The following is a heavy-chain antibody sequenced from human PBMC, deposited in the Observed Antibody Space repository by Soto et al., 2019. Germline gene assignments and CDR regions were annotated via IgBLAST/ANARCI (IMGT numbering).Heavy chain of an antibody. V-gene: IGHV3-48*04. D-gene: IGHD2-15*01. CDR3: ARAPCSGGSCPYYYYGIDV. CDR1: GFTFSNFG. Sequence: WGFLLLSCAASGFTFSNFGMHWVRQAPGKGLERVSYINSSGSTIYYAAYVTGRFTISRDNAKNSLYLQMNSLRAEDTAVSYCARAPCSGGSCPYYYYGIDVWRQGTTVTVSS. CDR2: INSSGSTI. J-gene: IGHJ6*02.